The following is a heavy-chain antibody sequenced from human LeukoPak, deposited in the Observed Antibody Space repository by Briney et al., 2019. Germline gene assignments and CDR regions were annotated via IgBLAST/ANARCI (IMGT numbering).Heavy chain of an antibody. Sequence: SETLSLTCAVYGGSFSGYYWSWIRQPPGKGLEWIGEINHSGSTNYNPSLKSRVTISVDTSKNQFSLKLSSVTAADTAMYYCARVQVSYGLDYWGQGTLVTVSS. CDR1: GGSFSGYY. CDR2: INHSGST. D-gene: IGHD5-18*01. J-gene: IGHJ4*02. CDR3: ARVQVSYGLDY. V-gene: IGHV4-34*01.